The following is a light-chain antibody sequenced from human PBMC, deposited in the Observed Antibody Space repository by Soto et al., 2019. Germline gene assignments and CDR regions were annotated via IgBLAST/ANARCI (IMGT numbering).Light chain of an antibody. J-gene: IGKJ1*01. CDR2: AAS. CDR1: QSISRY. V-gene: IGKV1-39*01. CDR3: QQNYRATPWT. Sequence: DIQMTQSPSSLSASVGDRITITCRASQSISRYLNWYQHKPGKAPKLLINAASSLERGVPSRFSGGGSGTDFPLNISSLQTDDFETYYCQQNYRATPWTFGQGTKVEVK.